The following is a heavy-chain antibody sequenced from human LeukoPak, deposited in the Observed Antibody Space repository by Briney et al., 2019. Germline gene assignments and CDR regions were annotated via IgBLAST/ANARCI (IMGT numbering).Heavy chain of an antibody. CDR2: IIPILGIA. CDR1: GGTFSSYT. D-gene: IGHD4-11*01. CDR3: ARERGYSNYEIDY. V-gene: IGHV1-69*04. J-gene: IGHJ4*02. Sequence: GSSVKVSYKASGGTFSSYTISWVRQAPGQGLEWMGRIIPILGIANYAQKFQGRVTITADKSTSTAYMELSSLRSEDTAVYYCARERGYSNYEIDYWGQGTLVTVSS.